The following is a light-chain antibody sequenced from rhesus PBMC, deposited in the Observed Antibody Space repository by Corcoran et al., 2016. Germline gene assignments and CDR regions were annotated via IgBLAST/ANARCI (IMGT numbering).Light chain of an antibody. CDR3: LQYNSDPFT. J-gene: IGKJ3*01. Sequence: DIRMTQSPSSLSASVGDRVTITCRASQGISTYLNWYQQKPGKAPKRLIYAASSLESGVPSRFSGIGSGTDFTLTISSLQPEDFATYFCLQYNSDPFTFGPGTKLDIK. V-gene: IGKV1-43*02. CDR1: QGISTY. CDR2: AAS.